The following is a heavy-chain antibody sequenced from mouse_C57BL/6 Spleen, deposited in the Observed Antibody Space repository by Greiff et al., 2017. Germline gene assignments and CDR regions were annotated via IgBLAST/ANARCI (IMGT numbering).Heavy chain of an antibody. J-gene: IGHJ1*03. CDR1: GYTFTDYE. CDR2: IDPETGGT. CDR3: TRLKPSHYYGSSYRYFDV. Sequence: VQLQQSGAELVRPGASVTLSCKASGYTFTDYEMHWVKQTPVHGLEWIGAIDPETGGTAYNQKFKGKAILTADKASSTAYMGLRSLTSEDSAVYYCTRLKPSHYYGSSYRYFDVWGTGTTVTVSS. D-gene: IGHD1-1*01. V-gene: IGHV1-15*01.